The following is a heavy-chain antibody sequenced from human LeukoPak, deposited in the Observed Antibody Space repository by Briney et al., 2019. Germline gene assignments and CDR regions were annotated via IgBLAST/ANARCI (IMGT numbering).Heavy chain of an antibody. Sequence: SETLSLTSAVYGGSFSGYYWSWIRQPPGKGLEWIGEINHSGSTNYNPSLKSRVTISVDTSKNQFSLKLSSVTAADTAVYYCARGQYGSGSYYYYWGQGTLVTVSS. J-gene: IGHJ4*02. CDR3: ARGQYGSGSYYYY. CDR1: GGSFSGYY. CDR2: INHSGST. V-gene: IGHV4-34*01. D-gene: IGHD3-10*01.